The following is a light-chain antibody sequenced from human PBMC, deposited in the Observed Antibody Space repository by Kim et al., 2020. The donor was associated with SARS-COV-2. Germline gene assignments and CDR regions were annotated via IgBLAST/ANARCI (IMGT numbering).Light chain of an antibody. Sequence: SVYPGERATLSCRASQSVSSNLAWFQQKPGQAPRLLMYGASTRATGIPGRFSGSGSGTEFTLTISSLQSEDFAVYYCQHYYNLWTFGQGTKVDIK. CDR3: QHYYNLWT. CDR2: GAS. CDR1: QSVSSN. V-gene: IGKV3-15*01. J-gene: IGKJ1*01.